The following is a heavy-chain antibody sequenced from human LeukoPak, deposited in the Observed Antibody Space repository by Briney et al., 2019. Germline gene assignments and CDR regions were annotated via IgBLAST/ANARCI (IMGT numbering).Heavy chain of an antibody. V-gene: IGHV3-23*01. CDR2: ISGSGGST. CDR1: GFTFSSYA. Sequence: GVSLRLSCAASGFTFSSYAMSWVRQAPGKGLEWVSAISGSGGSTYYADSVKGRFTISRDNSKNTLYLQMSSLRAEDTAVYYCAKEGSIVSGSSPDYWGQGTLVTVSS. CDR3: AKEGSIVSGSSPDY. D-gene: IGHD1-26*01. J-gene: IGHJ4*02.